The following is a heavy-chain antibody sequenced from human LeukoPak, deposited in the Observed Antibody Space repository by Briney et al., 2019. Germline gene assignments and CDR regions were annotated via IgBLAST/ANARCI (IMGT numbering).Heavy chain of an antibody. CDR3: AREPGGGGYSSSWYFDY. V-gene: IGHV3-21*01. CDR1: GFTFSSYS. Sequence: PGGSLRLSCAASGFTFSSYSMNWVRQAPGKGLEWVSSISSSSSYIYYADSVKGRFTISRDNAKNSLYLQMNSLRAEDTAVYYCAREPGGGGYSSSWYFDYWGQGTLVTVSS. CDR2: ISSSSSYI. D-gene: IGHD6-13*01. J-gene: IGHJ4*02.